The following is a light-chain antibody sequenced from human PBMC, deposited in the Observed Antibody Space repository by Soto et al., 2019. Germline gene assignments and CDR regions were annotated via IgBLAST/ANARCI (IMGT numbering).Light chain of an antibody. CDR3: GTWDSSLSAVV. V-gene: IGLV1-51*02. CDR2: ENN. J-gene: IGLJ2*01. CDR1: SFNIGTNY. Sequence: QSLLTQPPSVSAAPGQTVTISCSGSSFNIGTNYVSWYQQLPGTAPKLLIYENNKRPSGIPDRFSGSKSGTSATLGITGLQTGDEADYYCGTWDSSLSAVVFGGGTKLTVL.